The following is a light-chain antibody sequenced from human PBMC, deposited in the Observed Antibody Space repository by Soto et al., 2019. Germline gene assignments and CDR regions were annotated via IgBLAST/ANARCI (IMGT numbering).Light chain of an antibody. J-gene: IGKJ5*01. Sequence: EIVLTQSPATLSLSPGERSTLSFRSSQSVSSYLAWYQQKPGQAPRLLIYAASNRATGVPARFSGSWSGTEYTLTISSLQSEDFAVYYCQQYNNWITFGQGTRLEIK. CDR1: QSVSSY. CDR3: QQYNNWIT. V-gene: IGKV3-15*01. CDR2: AAS.